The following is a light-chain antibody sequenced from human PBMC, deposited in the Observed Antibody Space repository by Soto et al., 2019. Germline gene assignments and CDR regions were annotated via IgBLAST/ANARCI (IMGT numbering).Light chain of an antibody. V-gene: IGKV3-11*01. CDR2: DAS. Sequence: EILLTQSPATLSLSPLEIATLAFMASQSVSSYLAWYQQKPGQAPRLLIYDASNRATGIPARFSGSGSGTDFTLTISSLEPEDFAVYYCQQRSNWPWTFGQGTKVDI. J-gene: IGKJ1*01. CDR3: QQRSNWPWT. CDR1: QSVSSY.